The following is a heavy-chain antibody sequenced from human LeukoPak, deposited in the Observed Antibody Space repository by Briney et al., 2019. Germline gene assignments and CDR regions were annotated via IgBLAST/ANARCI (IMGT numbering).Heavy chain of an antibody. J-gene: IGHJ4*02. V-gene: IGHV3-23*01. CDR3: ARARDSSWDY. Sequence: GGSLRLSCAASGFTFSSSAMSWVRQAPGKGLEWVSAISNNGGYTYYADSVQGRFTISRDNSKSTLCLQMNSLRAEDTAVYYCARARDSSWDYWGQGTLVTVSS. CDR2: ISNNGGYT. D-gene: IGHD6-13*01. CDR1: GFTFSSSA.